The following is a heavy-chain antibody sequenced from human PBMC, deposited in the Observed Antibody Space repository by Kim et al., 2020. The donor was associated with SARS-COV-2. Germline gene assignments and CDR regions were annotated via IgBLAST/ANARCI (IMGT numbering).Heavy chain of an antibody. Sequence: SVKVSCKASGGTFSSYTISWVRQAPGQGLEWMGRIIPILGIANYAQKFQGRVTITADKSTSTAYMELSSLRSEDTAVYYCARASPRYYDILTGYQKNDYWGQGTLVTVSS. D-gene: IGHD3-9*01. CDR3: ARASPRYYDILTGYQKNDY. V-gene: IGHV1-69*02. CDR1: GGTFSSYT. J-gene: IGHJ4*02. CDR2: IIPILGIA.